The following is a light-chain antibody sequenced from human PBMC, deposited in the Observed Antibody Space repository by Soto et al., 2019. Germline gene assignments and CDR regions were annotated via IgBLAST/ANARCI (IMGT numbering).Light chain of an antibody. CDR3: AAWDDSLNGVV. CDR2: SNN. V-gene: IGLV1-44*01. CDR1: SSNIGSNT. J-gene: IGLJ2*01. Sequence: QSVLTQPPSASGTPGQRVTISCSGSSSNIGSNTVNWYQQLPGTAPKLLIYSNNQRPSGVPDRFSGSKSGTSASLAISGLQSEDEADYYCAAWDDSLNGVVFGGRTKLTV.